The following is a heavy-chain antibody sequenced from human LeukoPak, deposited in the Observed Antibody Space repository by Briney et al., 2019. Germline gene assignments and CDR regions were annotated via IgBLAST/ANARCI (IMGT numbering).Heavy chain of an antibody. D-gene: IGHD2-21*02. CDR1: GGSISSYY. J-gene: IGHJ4*02. Sequence: SETLSLTCTVSGGSISSYYWSWIRQPPGKGLEWIGYIYYSGSTNYNPSLKSRVTISVDTSKNQFSLKLSSVTAADTAVYYCARAGGFTQYCGGDCYPAVIDYWGQGTLVTVSP. CDR2: IYYSGST. V-gene: IGHV4-59*08. CDR3: ARAGGFTQYCGGDCYPAVIDY.